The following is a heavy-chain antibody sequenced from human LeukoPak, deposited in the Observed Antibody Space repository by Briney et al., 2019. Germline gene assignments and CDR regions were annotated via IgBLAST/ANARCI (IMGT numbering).Heavy chain of an antibody. CDR2: ISGSGSHI. CDR3: ARTSGGYCSSTSCPLYFDY. J-gene: IGHJ4*02. CDR1: GFTFSSYS. D-gene: IGHD2-2*01. V-gene: IGHV3-21*01. Sequence: GGSLRLSCAASGFTFSSYSMNWVRQAPGKGLEWVSSISGSGSHIYYEDSVKGRFTISRDNAKNSLYLQMNSLRAEDTAVYYCARTSGGYCSSTSCPLYFDYWGQGTLVTVSS.